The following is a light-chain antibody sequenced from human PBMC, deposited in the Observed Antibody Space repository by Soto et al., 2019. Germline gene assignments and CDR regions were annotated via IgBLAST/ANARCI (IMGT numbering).Light chain of an antibody. CDR1: SSNIGSNT. CDR3: AAWDDSLNGVV. J-gene: IGLJ2*01. V-gene: IGLV1-44*01. Sequence: QPVLTQPPSASGTPGQRVTISCSGSSSNIGSNTVNWYQQLPGTAPELLIYSNDQRPAGVPDRFSGSKFGTSASLAISGLQSEDEADYYCAAWDDSLNGVVFGGGTKLTVL. CDR2: SND.